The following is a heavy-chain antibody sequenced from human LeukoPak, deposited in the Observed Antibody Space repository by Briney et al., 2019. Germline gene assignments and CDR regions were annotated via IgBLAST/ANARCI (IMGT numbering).Heavy chain of an antibody. Sequence: PGGSLRLSCAASGFTFSNYVMSWVRQAPGKGLEWVSAISGSGGNTYYADSVKGRFTISRDNSKNTLYVQMNSLRAEDAAVYYCANEYSKGDIWGQGTMVTVSS. J-gene: IGHJ3*02. CDR1: GFTFSNYV. D-gene: IGHD4-11*01. V-gene: IGHV3-23*01. CDR3: ANEYSKGDI. CDR2: ISGSGGNT.